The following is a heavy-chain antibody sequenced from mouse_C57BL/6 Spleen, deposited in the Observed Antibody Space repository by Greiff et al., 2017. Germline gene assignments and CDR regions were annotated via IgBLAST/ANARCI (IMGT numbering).Heavy chain of an antibody. CDR2: IWGVGST. D-gene: IGHD1-1*01. V-gene: IGHV2-6*01. Sequence: VKLMESGPGLVAPSQSLSITCTVSGFSLTSYGVDWVRQSPGKGLEWLGVIWGVGSTNYNSALKARLSISKDNSKSQVFLKMNSLQTDDTAMYYCASHYYGSSSFAYWGQGTLVTVSA. CDR3: ASHYYGSSSFAY. CDR1: GFSLTSYG. J-gene: IGHJ3*01.